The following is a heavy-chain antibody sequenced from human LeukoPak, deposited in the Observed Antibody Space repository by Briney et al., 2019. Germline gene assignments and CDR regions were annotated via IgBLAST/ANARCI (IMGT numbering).Heavy chain of an antibody. CDR2: IRSRGDYK. CDR1: GFTFSTYS. D-gene: IGHD1-26*01. Sequence: GGSLRLSCAASGFTFSTYSMNWVRQAPGKGLEWVSFIRSRGDYKYYAVSVKGRFTISGDNAKNSLYLQMNSLGPEDTAVYYCTREDGIVGVTSAFDVWGQGTMATVSS. CDR3: TREDGIVGVTSAFDV. J-gene: IGHJ3*01. V-gene: IGHV3-21*01.